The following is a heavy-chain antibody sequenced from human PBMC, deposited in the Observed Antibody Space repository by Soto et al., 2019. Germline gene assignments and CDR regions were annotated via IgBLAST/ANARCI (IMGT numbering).Heavy chain of an antibody. Sequence: GGSLKLSCASSWLTFTRYSMNWVRQAPGKGLEWVSSISSTTNYIYYGDSMKGRFTISRDNAKNSLYLEMNSLRAEDTAVYYCARESEDLTSNFDYWGQGTLVTVSS. CDR2: ISSTTNYI. J-gene: IGHJ4*02. CDR3: ARESEDLTSNFDY. CDR1: WLTFTRYS. V-gene: IGHV3-21*06.